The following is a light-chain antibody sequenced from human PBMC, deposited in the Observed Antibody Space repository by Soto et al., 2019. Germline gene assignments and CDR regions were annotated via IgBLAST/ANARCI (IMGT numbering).Light chain of an antibody. CDR2: AAS. CDR3: QQSYSTPVIT. CDR1: QSISSY. J-gene: IGKJ5*01. Sequence: DIQMTQSPSSLSASVGDRVTITCRASQSISSYLNWYQQKPGKAPKLLIYAASSLQSGVPSRFSGSGSGTDVTLTIISLQPEDFATYYCQQSYSTPVITFGQGTRLEIK. V-gene: IGKV1-39*01.